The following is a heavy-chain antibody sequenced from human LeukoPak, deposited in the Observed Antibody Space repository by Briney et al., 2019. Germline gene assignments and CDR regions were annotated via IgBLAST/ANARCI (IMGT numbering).Heavy chain of an antibody. Sequence: SETLSLTCTVSGGSISSSTYYWGWIRQPPGKGLEWIGNIYPSGSTYYNPSLQRRVTISVDTSNNQFSLKLTSVTAADTAAYYCARRVGTYGDYVFHFDYWGQGAPVTVSS. CDR2: IYPSGST. CDR3: ARRVGTYGDYVFHFDY. D-gene: IGHD4-17*01. J-gene: IGHJ4*02. V-gene: IGHV4-39*01. CDR1: GGSISSSTYY.